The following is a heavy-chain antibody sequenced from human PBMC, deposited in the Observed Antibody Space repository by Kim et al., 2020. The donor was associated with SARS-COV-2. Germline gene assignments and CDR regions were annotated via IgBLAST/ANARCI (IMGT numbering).Heavy chain of an antibody. D-gene: IGHD3-22*01. J-gene: IGHJ6*03. CDR1: GGSISSSSYY. CDR3: AIQKYYYDSSGYRYYYYYMDV. Sequence: SETLSLTCTVSGGSISSSSYYWGWIRQPPGKGLEWIGSIYYSGSTYYNPSLKSRVTISVDTSKNQFSLKLSSVTAADTAVYYCAIQKYYYDSSGYRYYYYYMDVWGKGTTVTVSS. V-gene: IGHV4-39*01. CDR2: IYYSGST.